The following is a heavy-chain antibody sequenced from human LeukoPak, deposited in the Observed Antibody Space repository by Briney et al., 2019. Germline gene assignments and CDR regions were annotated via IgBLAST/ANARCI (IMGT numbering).Heavy chain of an antibody. D-gene: IGHD2-2*01. V-gene: IGHV1-8*03. J-gene: IGHJ4*02. Sequence: ASVKVSCKASGYTFTSYDINWVRQATGQGLEWMGWMNPNSGNTGYAQKFQGRVTITGNTSISTAYMELSSLRSEDTAVYYCARGRTRSSTSCLGYWGQGTLVTVSS. CDR3: ARGRTRSSTSCLGY. CDR1: GYTFTSYD. CDR2: MNPNSGNT.